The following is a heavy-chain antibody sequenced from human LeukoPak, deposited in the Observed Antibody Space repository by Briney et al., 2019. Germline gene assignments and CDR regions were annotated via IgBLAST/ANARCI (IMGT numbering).Heavy chain of an antibody. CDR1: GGSISSYY. Sequence: PSETLSLTCTVSGGSISSYYWSWIRQPPGKGLEWIGYIYYSGSTNYNPSLKNRVTISVDTSKNQFSLKLSSVTAADTAVYYCARHPYSSGWYDPSAFDIWGQGTMVTVSS. CDR2: IYYSGST. V-gene: IGHV4-59*08. CDR3: ARHPYSSGWYDPSAFDI. D-gene: IGHD6-19*01. J-gene: IGHJ3*02.